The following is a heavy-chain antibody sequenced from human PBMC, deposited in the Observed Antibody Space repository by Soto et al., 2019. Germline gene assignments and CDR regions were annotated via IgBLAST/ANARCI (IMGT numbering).Heavy chain of an antibody. CDR2: IVVGSGNT. J-gene: IGHJ6*02. Sequence: GASVKVSCKASGFTFTSSAVQWVRQARGQRLEWVGWIVVGSGNTNYAQKFQERVTITRDMSTSTAYMELSSLRSEDTAVYYCAADYDILTGDYYYGMDVWGQGTTVTVSS. CDR3: AADYDILTGDYYYGMDV. V-gene: IGHV1-58*01. D-gene: IGHD3-9*01. CDR1: GFTFTSSA.